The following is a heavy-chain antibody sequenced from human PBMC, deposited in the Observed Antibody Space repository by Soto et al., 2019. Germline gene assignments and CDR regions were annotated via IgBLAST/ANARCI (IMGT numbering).Heavy chain of an antibody. CDR2: IYWDDDK. CDR3: AHRLTLNSDWNYGRFDY. Sequence: SGPTLVNPTQTLTLTCTFSGFSLTTNGVGVGWIRQPPGKALEWLALIYWDDDKRYCPSLKSRLTISKDTSKNQVVLTMTNMDPVDTATYFCAHRLTLNSDWNYGRFDYWGQGTLVTVS. J-gene: IGHJ4*02. V-gene: IGHV2-5*02. D-gene: IGHD1-7*01. CDR1: GFSLTTNGVG.